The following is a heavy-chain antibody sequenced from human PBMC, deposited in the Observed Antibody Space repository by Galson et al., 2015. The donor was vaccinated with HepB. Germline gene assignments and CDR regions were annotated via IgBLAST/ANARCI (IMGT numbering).Heavy chain of an antibody. D-gene: IGHD1-26*01. CDR1: GYTFIGYY. CDR2: INSDSGGT. CDR3: ARDSEAPGQVVDY. Sequence: SVKVSCKASGYTFIGYYMHWVRQAPGRGLEWMGWINSDSGGTKYAQKFQGRVTMTRDTSINTAYMELTRLRSDDTAVYYCARDSEAPGQVVDYWGQGTLVTVSS. V-gene: IGHV1-2*02. J-gene: IGHJ4*02.